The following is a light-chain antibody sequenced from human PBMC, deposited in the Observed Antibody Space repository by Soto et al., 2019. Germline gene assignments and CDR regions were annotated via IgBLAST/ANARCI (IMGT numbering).Light chain of an antibody. J-gene: IGLJ2*01. CDR2: SNN. CDR1: SSNVGSNT. V-gene: IGLV1-44*01. CDR3: AAWDDNLDGVL. Sequence: QSVLTQPPSASETPGQRVTISCSGSSSNVGSNTVNWYQQFPGTAPKVLIYSNNQRPSGVPDLFSGSKSGTSASLAISGLQSDDEADYYCAAWDDNLDGVLFGGGTKLTVL.